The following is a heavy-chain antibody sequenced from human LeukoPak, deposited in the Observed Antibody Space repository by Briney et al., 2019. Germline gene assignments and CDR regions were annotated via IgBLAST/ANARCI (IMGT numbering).Heavy chain of an antibody. CDR3: ARDRCSSTSCYVTY. CDR1: GFTFSSYG. Sequence: GRSLRLSCAASGFTFSSYGMHWVRQAPGKGLEWVAVISYDGRNTNYGDSVKGRFTISRDNAKNSLYLQMNSLRAEDTAVYYCARDRCSSTSCYVTYWGQGTLVTVSS. J-gene: IGHJ4*02. CDR2: ISYDGRNT. D-gene: IGHD2-2*01. V-gene: IGHV3-30*03.